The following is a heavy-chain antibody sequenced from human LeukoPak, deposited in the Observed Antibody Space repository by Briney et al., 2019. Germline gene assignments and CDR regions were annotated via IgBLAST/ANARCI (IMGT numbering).Heavy chain of an antibody. D-gene: IGHD3-10*01. V-gene: IGHV4-4*07. CDR1: GGSISSYY. CDR3: VRDAYGSGSYYNWFDP. CDR2: IYTSGST. J-gene: IGHJ5*02. Sequence: SETLSLTCTVSGGSISSYYWSWIRQPAGKGLEWIGRIYTSGSTNYNPSLKSRVTMSVDTSKNQFSLKLSSVTAADTAVYYCVRDAYGSGSYYNWFDPWGQGTLVTVSS.